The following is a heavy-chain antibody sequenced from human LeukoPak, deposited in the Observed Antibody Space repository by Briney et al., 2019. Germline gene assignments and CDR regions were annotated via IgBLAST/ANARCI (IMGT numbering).Heavy chain of an antibody. CDR2: ISAGGST. D-gene: IGHD1-26*01. CDR1: GFTFSSYA. Sequence: GGSLRLSCAASGFTFSSYAMSWVRQAPGKGLEWVSAISAGGSTFYADSVKGRFTISRDNSKNTLCLQMNSLRAEDTAVYYCAPKKVGATSSRVGWLDPWGQGTLVTVSS. CDR3: APKKVGATSSRVGWLDP. J-gene: IGHJ5*02. V-gene: IGHV3-23*01.